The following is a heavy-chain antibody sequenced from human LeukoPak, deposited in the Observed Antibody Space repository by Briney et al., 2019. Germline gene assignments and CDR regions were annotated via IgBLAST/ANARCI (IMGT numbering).Heavy chain of an antibody. CDR3: ARTYDFGRGPPGDAFDN. Sequence: GGSLRLSCAASGFTFTMFGMNWVRQAPGKGLEWVSYIDARSGIVYYADSVQGRFTISRDDAKDSVFLQMNSLRVDDTAVYYCARTYDFGRGPPGDAFDNWGQGTLATVPS. CDR1: GFTFTMFG. J-gene: IGHJ3*02. CDR2: IDARSGIV. V-gene: IGHV3-48*01. D-gene: IGHD3-3*01.